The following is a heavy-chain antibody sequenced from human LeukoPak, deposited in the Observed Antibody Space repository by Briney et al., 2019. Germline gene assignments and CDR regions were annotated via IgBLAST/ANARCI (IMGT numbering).Heavy chain of an antibody. J-gene: IGHJ4*02. D-gene: IGHD4-17*01. CDR2: IYYNGST. CDR1: GGSISSYY. V-gene: IGHV4-59*01. Sequence: SETLSLTCTVSGGSISSYYWSWIRQPPGKGLEWIGYIYYNGSTNYNPSLKSRVTISVDTSKNQFSLKLSSVTAADTAVYYCARGFRYGDYDYWGQGTLVTVSS. CDR3: ARGFRYGDYDY.